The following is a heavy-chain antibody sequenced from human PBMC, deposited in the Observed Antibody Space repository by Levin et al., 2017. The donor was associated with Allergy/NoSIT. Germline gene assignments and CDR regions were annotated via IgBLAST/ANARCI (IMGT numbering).Heavy chain of an antibody. V-gene: IGHV3-66*01. CDR2: IYSGGHT. Sequence: AGGSLRLSCAASGFTVSSNYMSWVRQAPGKGLEWVSVIYSGGHTHYADSVKGRFTISRDNSRNTVYLQMNSLRAEDTAVYYCARADESSGFYYPFDYWGQGTLVTVSS. D-gene: IGHD3-22*01. CDR1: GFTVSSNY. CDR3: ARADESSGFYYPFDY. J-gene: IGHJ4*02.